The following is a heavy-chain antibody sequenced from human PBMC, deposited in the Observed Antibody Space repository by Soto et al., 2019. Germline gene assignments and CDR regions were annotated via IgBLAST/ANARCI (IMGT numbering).Heavy chain of an antibody. V-gene: IGHV3-30-3*01. CDR1: GFTFSRYA. CDR2: ISYDGSNK. Sequence: GGSLRLSCAASGFTFSRYAMHWVRQAPGKGLEWVAVISYDGSNKYYADSVKGRFTISRDNSKNTLYLQMNSLRAEDTAVYYCARGFGRERTKYCSGGSCYFYYYYYGMDVWGQGTTVTVSS. CDR3: ARGFGRERTKYCSGGSCYFYYYYYGMDV. J-gene: IGHJ6*02. D-gene: IGHD2-15*01.